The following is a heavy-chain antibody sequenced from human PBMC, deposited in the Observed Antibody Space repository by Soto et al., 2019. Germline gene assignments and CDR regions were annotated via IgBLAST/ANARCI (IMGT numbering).Heavy chain of an antibody. Sequence: SETLSLTCAVYGGSFSGYYWSWIRQPPGKGLEWIGEINHSGSPNYNPSLKSRVTISVDTSKNQFSLRLSSVTAADTAVYYCARATFIRKGYYDATDYYYFDYWGQGTLVTVSS. D-gene: IGHD3-22*01. CDR1: GGSFSGYY. V-gene: IGHV4-34*01. CDR2: INHSGSP. CDR3: ARATFIRKGYYDATDYYYFDY. J-gene: IGHJ4*02.